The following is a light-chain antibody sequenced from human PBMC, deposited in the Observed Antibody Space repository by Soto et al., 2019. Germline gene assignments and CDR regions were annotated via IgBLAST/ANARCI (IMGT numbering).Light chain of an antibody. V-gene: IGKV3-20*01. Sequence: IVWTMSPGTLSLPPGDMASLYVRASQSVSSSYLAWYQQKPGQAPRLLIYGASSRATGIPDRFSGSGSGTDFTLTISRLEPEDFAVYYCQQYGSSPLTCGQGKRLEIK. J-gene: IGKJ5*01. CDR1: QSVSSSY. CDR3: QQYGSSPLT. CDR2: GAS.